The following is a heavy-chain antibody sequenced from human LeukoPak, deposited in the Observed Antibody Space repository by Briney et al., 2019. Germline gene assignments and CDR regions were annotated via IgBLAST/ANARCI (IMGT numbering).Heavy chain of an antibody. CDR3: ARDHSGSYYSGFSVDY. CDR2: INAGNGNT. D-gene: IGHD1-26*01. CDR1: VYTFTSYA. J-gene: IGHJ4*02. V-gene: IGHV1-3*01. Sequence: GASVKVSCKASVYTFTSYAMHWVRQAPGQRLEWMGWINAGNGNTKYSQKFQGRVTITRDTSASTAYMELSSLRSEDTAVYYCARDHSGSYYSGFSVDYWGQGTLVTVSS.